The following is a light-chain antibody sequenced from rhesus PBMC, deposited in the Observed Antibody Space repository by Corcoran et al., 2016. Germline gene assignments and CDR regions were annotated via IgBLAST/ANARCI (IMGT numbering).Light chain of an antibody. CDR2: GAS. Sequence: ETVVTQSPATLSLSPGERATLSCRASQSVGSYLAWYQQKPGQGPRLLIYGASSRATGFPDRFSGRGSGTDFTRTRSSLEPEDVGVYYCQQSSNLWTFGQGTKVEIK. CDR3: QQSSNLWT. V-gene: IGKV3-24*04. CDR1: QSVGSY. J-gene: IGKJ1*01.